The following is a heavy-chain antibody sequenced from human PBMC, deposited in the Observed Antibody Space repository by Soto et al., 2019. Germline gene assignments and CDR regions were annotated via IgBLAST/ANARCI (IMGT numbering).Heavy chain of an antibody. CDR3: TRTGGLISPNYSYYYLDV. V-gene: IGHV3-49*03. J-gene: IGHJ6*03. CDR1: GFTFGDYA. D-gene: IGHD1-26*01. Sequence: GGSLRLSCTASGFTFGDYAMSWFRQAPGKGLEWVGFIRSKAYGGTTEYAASVKGRFTISRDDSKSMAYLQMNSLKTEDTAVYYCTRTGGLISPNYSYYYLDVWGKGTTVTVSS. CDR2: IRSKAYGGTT.